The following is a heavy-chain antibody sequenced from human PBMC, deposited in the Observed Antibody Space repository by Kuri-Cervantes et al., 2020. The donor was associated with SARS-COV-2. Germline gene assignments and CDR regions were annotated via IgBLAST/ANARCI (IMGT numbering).Heavy chain of an antibody. V-gene: IGHV3-66*02. CDR2: LNPGGAT. CDR3: ARDPWRADISGWKRPFDY. J-gene: IGHJ4*02. D-gene: IGHD6-19*01. CDR1: GFTVSTNF. Sequence: GGSLRLSCAASGFTVSTNFMNFFRQSAGKGLEWVSSLNPGGATFYADSVKGRFTISTDTSKNVVYLQMNSLRIEDTAEYFCARDPWRADISGWKRPFDYWGQGTLVTVSS.